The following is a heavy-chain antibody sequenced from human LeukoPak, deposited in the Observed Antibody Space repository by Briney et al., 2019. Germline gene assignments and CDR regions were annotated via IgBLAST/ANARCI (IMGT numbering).Heavy chain of an antibody. CDR1: GYTFTAYY. Sequence: GASVKVSCKASGYTFTAYYMHWARQAPGQGLEWMGWIDTNSGGTNYAQKFQGRVTITRDTFIGTAYMELSSLISDDTAVYYCASEAYCSGGSCSLHRVASWGQGTLVTVSS. J-gene: IGHJ4*02. CDR2: IDTNSGGT. CDR3: ASEAYCSGGSCSLHRVAS. D-gene: IGHD2-15*01. V-gene: IGHV1-2*02.